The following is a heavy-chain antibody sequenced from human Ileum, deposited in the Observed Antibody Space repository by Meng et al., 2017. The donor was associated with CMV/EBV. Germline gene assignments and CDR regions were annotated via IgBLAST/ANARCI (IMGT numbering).Heavy chain of an antibody. D-gene: IGHD2-21*01. CDR1: GFTFNDYY. J-gene: IGHJ4*02. Sequence: GESLKISCEASGFTFNDYYMSWIRQAPGKGLEWISYISHTGNTIYFSDSLKGRFTVSRTNANNSLFLQMNSLRTEDTAVYYCARDPSPSRIVVVIATPSYFDYWGQGTLVTVSS. CDR3: ARDPSPSRIVVVIATPSYFDY. V-gene: IGHV3-11*01. CDR2: ISHTGNTI.